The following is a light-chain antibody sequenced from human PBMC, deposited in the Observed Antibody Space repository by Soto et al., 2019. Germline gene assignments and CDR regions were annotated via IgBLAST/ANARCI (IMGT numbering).Light chain of an antibody. Sequence: QSALTQPASVSGSPGQSITISCTGTSSDVGGYNYVSWYQQHPGKAPKLIIYAVTKRPSGVSDRFSGSKSGNTASLTISGLQAEDEADYYCNSYTTTSSWVFGGGTKLTVL. CDR1: SSDVGGYNY. V-gene: IGLV2-14*01. CDR2: AVT. CDR3: NSYTTTSSWV. J-gene: IGLJ3*02.